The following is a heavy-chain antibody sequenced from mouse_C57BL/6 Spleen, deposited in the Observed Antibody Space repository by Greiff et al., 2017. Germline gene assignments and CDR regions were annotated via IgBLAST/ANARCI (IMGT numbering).Heavy chain of an antibody. J-gene: IGHJ4*01. CDR3: TRVSYYGSSYAMDY. CDR1: GFTFSSYA. Sequence: EVKVEESGEGLVKPGGSLKLSCAASGFTFSSYAMSWVRQTPEKRLEWVAYISSGGDYIYYADTVKGRFTLSRDNARNTLYLQMSRLKSEDTAMYYCTRVSYYGSSYAMDYWGQGTSVTVSS. D-gene: IGHD1-1*01. V-gene: IGHV5-9-1*02. CDR2: ISSGGDYI.